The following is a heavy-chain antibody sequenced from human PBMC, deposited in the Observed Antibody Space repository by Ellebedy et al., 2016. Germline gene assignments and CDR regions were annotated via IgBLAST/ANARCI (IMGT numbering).Heavy chain of an antibody. CDR3: VSGRYGTGSQSYYFDK. J-gene: IGHJ4*01. D-gene: IGHD3-10*01. CDR1: GFAFSSNS. V-gene: IGHV3-21*04. Sequence: GGSLRLXCAASGFAFSSNSMYWVRQAPGKGLEWVSAIDSSSTYIYYADSVKGRLTISRDNEKNFLYLQMSSLRVQDTAFYYCVSGRYGTGSQSYYFDKWGRGTLVTVSS. CDR2: IDSSSTYI.